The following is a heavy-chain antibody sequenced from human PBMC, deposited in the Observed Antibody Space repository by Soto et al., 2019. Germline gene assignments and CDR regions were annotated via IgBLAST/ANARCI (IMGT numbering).Heavy chain of an antibody. CDR1: GYTFANYG. J-gene: IGHJ4*02. V-gene: IGHV1-18*01. Sequence: ASVKVSCKASGYTFANYGISWVRQAPGQGLEWMGWISHWGNTNYAQKLQGRVTMTTDTSASTAYMELRSLRSDDTAIYFCARDLDGSGSYYTDYWGQGTLVTVSS. CDR3: ARDLDGSGSYYTDY. D-gene: IGHD3-10*01. CDR2: ISHWGNT.